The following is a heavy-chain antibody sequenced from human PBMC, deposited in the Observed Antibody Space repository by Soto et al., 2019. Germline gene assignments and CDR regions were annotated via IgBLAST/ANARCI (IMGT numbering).Heavy chain of an antibody. CDR1: GYSFPHYW. D-gene: IGHD6-6*01. CDR3: VRLVSQDVDP. V-gene: IGHV5-10-1*01. CDR2: IDPSDSRT. J-gene: IGHJ5*02. Sequence: PGESLKISCKGSGYSFPHYWISWVRQMPGKGLEWMGRIDPSDSRTNYSPSLQGHVTMSVDKSINTAYLQWSSLKASDTAMYYCVRLVSQDVDPWGQGTLVTVSS.